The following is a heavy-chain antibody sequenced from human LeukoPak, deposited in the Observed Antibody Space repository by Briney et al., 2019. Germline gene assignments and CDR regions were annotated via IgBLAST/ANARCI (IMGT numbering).Heavy chain of an antibody. CDR3: ARDDGIGAFDI. CDR1: GFTFSSYS. D-gene: IGHD2-21*01. Sequence: PGGSLRLSCAASGFTFSSYSMHWVRQAPGKGLEWVAVISYDGSNKYYADSVKGRFTISRDNAKNSLYLQMNSLRAEDTAVYYCARDDGIGAFDIWGQGTMVTVSS. V-gene: IGHV3-30*03. J-gene: IGHJ3*02. CDR2: ISYDGSNK.